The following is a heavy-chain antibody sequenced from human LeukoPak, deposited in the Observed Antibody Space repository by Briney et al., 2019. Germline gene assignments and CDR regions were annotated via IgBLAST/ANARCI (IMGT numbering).Heavy chain of an antibody. CDR2: ISGSGDST. D-gene: IGHD3-9*01. CDR3: AKPPSDNILTGSLYYFYY. V-gene: IGHV3-23*01. J-gene: IGHJ4*02. Sequence: GGSLRLSCAASGFTFSSCCMSWVRQAPGKGLEWVSGISGSGDSTDYADSVKGRFTISRDNSKNTLYLQINRLRAEDTAVYYCAKPPSDNILTGSLYYFYYWGQGTLVTVSS. CDR1: GFTFSSCC.